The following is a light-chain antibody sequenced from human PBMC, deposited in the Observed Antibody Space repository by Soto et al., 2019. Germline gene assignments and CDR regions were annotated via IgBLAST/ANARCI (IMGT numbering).Light chain of an antibody. CDR1: QSVSSK. CDR2: GAS. V-gene: IGKV3-20*01. J-gene: IGKJ5*01. CDR3: QQYGSSLIT. Sequence: EIVMTQSPATLSVSPGEGATLSCRASQSVSSKLAWYQQKPGQAPRLLIYGASSRATGIPDRFSGSGSGTDFTLTISRLEPEDFAVYYCQQYGSSLITFGQGTRLEIK.